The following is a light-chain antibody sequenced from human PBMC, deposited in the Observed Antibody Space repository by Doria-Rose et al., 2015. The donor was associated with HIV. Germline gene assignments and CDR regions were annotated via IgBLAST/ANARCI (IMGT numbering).Light chain of an antibody. CDR2: GNT. CDR1: SSNIGAGFD. CDR3: QSYDSRLSVYV. V-gene: IGLV1-40*01. J-gene: IGLJ1*01. Sequence: QPGLTQPPSVSGAPGQRVAISCTGSSSNIGAGFDVNWYQQFPGTAPKLLIHGNTNRPSGVPDRFSGSKSGTSASLAISGLRAEDEADYYCQSYDSRLSVYVFGTETKVTVL.